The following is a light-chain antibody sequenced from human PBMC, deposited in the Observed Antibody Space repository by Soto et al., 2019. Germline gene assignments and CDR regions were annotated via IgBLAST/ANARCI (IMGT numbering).Light chain of an antibody. CDR2: DAN. CDR3: CSYAGIFTWV. V-gene: IGLV2-11*01. J-gene: IGLJ3*02. Sequence: QSVLTQPRSVSGSPGQSVTISCTGTSSVVGAYNYVSWYQQHPGKAPKLMIYDANKRPSGVPDRFSGSKSDNTASLTISGLQAEDEADYYCCSYAGIFTWVFGGGTKVTVL. CDR1: SSVVGAYNY.